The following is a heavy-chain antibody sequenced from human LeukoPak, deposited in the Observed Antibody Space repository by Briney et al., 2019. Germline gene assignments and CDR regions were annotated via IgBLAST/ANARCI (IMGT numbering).Heavy chain of an antibody. CDR1: GGSFSGYY. CDR2: INHSGST. J-gene: IGHJ4*02. V-gene: IGHV4-34*01. Sequence: SETLSLTCAVSGGSFSGYYWSWIRQPPGKGLEWIGEINHSGSTNYNPSLKSRVTISVDTSKNQFSLKLSSVTAADTAVYYCARIGYCSGGSCYIFDYWGQGTLVTVSS. D-gene: IGHD2-15*01. CDR3: ARIGYCSGGSCYIFDY.